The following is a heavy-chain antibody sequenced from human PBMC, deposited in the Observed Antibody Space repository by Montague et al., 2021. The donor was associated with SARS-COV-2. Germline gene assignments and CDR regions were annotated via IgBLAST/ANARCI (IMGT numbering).Heavy chain of an antibody. CDR3: AHRQSRQWLAGGYFDY. CDR2: XYWXSYK. CDR1: GFTHSTSGVC. D-gene: IGHD6-19*01. Sequence: PALVTPTQTFTLTCTFSGFTHSTSGVCVGWIRQPPGKALEWLALXYWXSYKRYSPSLKSRLTITKDTSKNQVVLTMTNMDPVDTATYYCAHRQSRQWLAGGYFDYWGQGTLDTVSS. V-gene: IGHV2-5*02. J-gene: IGHJ4*02.